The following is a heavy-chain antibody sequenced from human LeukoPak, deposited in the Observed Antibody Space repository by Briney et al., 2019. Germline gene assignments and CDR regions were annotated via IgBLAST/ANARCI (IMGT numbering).Heavy chain of an antibody. Sequence: PGGSPRLSCAASGFTFTNYWMSWVRQAPGKGLEWVANIKQDGSEKDYVDTLKGRFTISRDNAQNSVYLQMNSLRAEDTGVYFCARIGYSSSSFDYWGRGTLVTVSS. J-gene: IGHJ4*02. CDR3: ARIGYSSSSFDY. CDR2: IKQDGSEK. V-gene: IGHV3-7*01. CDR1: GFTFTNYW. D-gene: IGHD6-13*01.